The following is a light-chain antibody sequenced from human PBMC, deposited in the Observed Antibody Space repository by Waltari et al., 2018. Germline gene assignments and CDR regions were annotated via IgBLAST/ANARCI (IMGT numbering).Light chain of an antibody. V-gene: IGKV3-11*01. CDR2: DTS. CDR1: ESVSRY. Sequence: EIVLTQSPATLSLFAGERATLSCRASESVSRYLGWYQQKPGQAPRLLIYDTSIRATGVPARFIGSVYGTDFTLTISSLEPEDFALYFCQQRSLWPLTFGGGTKVEI. CDR3: QQRSLWPLT. J-gene: IGKJ4*01.